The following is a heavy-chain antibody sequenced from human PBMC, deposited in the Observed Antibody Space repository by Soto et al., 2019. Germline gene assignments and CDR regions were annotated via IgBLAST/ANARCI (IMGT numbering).Heavy chain of an antibody. Sequence: GGSLRLSCAASGFTFSSYSMNWVRQAPGKGLEWVSYISSSSSTIYYADSVKGRFTISRDNAKNSLYLQMNSLRAEDTAVYYCAASTGTTIYYYMDVWVKGTTVTVS. J-gene: IGHJ6*03. V-gene: IGHV3-48*01. D-gene: IGHD1-1*01. CDR2: ISSSSSTI. CDR3: AASTGTTIYYYMDV. CDR1: GFTFSSYS.